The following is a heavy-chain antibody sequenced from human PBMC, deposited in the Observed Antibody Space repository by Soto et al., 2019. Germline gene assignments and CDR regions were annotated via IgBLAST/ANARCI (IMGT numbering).Heavy chain of an antibody. D-gene: IGHD6-19*01. CDR1: GFTFSNAW. CDR3: TTGEGSSGGFYYYYGMDV. CDR2: IKSKTDGGTT. J-gene: IGHJ6*02. Sequence: EVQLVESGGGLVQPGGSLRLSCAASGFTFSNAWMSWVRQAPGKGLEWVGRIKSKTDGGTTDYAAPVKGRFTISRDDSKNTLYLQMNSLKTEDTAVYYCTTGEGSSGGFYYYYGMDVWGQGTTVTVSS. V-gene: IGHV3-15*01.